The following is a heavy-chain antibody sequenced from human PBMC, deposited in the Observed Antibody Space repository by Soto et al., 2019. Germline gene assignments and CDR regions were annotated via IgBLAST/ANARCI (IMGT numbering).Heavy chain of an antibody. CDR1: GFTFSSYS. J-gene: IGHJ6*02. CDR3: ARDMVRVVIIPRNYYYGMEV. V-gene: IGHV3-21*01. CDR2: ISSSSSYI. D-gene: IGHD3-10*01. Sequence: EVQLVESGGGLVKPGGSLRLSCAASGFTFSSYSMNWVRQAPGKGLEWVSSISSSSSYIYYADSVKGRFTISRDNAKNSLYLQMNSLRAEDTAVYYCARDMVRVVIIPRNYYYGMEVWGQGTTVTVSS.